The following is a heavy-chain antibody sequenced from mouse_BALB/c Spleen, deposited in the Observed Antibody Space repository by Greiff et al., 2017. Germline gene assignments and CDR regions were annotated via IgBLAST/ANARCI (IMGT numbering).Heavy chain of an antibody. CDR1: GFSLTSYG. CDR3: ARKANYGSSLGFAY. CDR2: IWSGGST. D-gene: IGHD1-1*01. J-gene: IGHJ3*01. Sequence: VQRVESGPGLVQPSQSLSITCTVSGFSLTSYGVHWVRQSPGKGLEWLGVIWSGGSTDYNAAFISRLSISKDNSKSQVFFKMNSLQANDTAIYYCARKANYGSSLGFAYWGQGTLVTVSA. V-gene: IGHV2-2*02.